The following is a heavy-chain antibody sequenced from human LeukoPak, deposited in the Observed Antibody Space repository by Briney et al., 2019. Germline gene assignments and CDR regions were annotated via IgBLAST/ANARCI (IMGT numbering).Heavy chain of an antibody. V-gene: IGHV4-4*02. CDR1: GGSISSSNW. D-gene: IGHD3-9*01. Sequence: SETLSLTCAVSGGSISSSNWWSWVRQPPGKGLEWIGEIYHSGSTNYNPSLKSRVTISVDKSKNQFSLKLSSVTAAGTAVYYCAGKSLTGETFDYWGQGTLVTVSS. CDR3: AGKSLTGETFDY. J-gene: IGHJ4*02. CDR2: IYHSGST.